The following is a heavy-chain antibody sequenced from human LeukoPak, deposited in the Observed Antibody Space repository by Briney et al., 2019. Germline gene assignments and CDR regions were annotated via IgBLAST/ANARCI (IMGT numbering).Heavy chain of an antibody. CDR2: IMGSGGIR. CDR3: AKERGRIWDGGDC. CDR1: GFTFRSYN. J-gene: IGHJ4*02. V-gene: IGHV3-23*01. Sequence: GGSLRLSCAASGFTFRSYNMIWVRQAPGGGLEWVSSIMGSGGIRYYADSVKSGFSISRDESKNTLYLQKNSLRAEDTAVYYCAKERGRIWDGGDCWGQGTLVTVSS. D-gene: IGHD1-26*01.